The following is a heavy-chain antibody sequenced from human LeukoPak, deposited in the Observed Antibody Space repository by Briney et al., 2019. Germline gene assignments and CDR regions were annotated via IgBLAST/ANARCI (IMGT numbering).Heavy chain of an antibody. D-gene: IGHD3-9*01. J-gene: IGHJ4*02. CDR3: VKWGDYDILTGYYDPDY. CDR1: GFTFSNYA. V-gene: IGHV3-23*01. Sequence: GASLRLSCAASGFTFSNYAMSWVRQAPGKGLEWVSAVSGRDDSTYYADSVKGRFTISRDTSKNTLYLRMNSLRAEDTAVYYCVKWGDYDILTGYYDPDYWGQGTLVTVSS. CDR2: VSGRDDST.